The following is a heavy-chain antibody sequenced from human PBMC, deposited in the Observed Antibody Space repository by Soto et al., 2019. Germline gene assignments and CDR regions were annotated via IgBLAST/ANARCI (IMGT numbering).Heavy chain of an antibody. CDR2: IYHSGST. CDR1: GGSISSSSW. J-gene: IGHJ5*02. V-gene: IGHV4-4*02. CDR3: AGDRDSSSWYGLDP. D-gene: IGHD6-13*01. Sequence: SLTCAVSGGSISSSSWWSWVRQPPGKGLEWIGEIYHSGSTNYNPSLKSRVTISVDKYKNQFSLKLSSVTAADTAVYYCAGDRDSSSWYGLDPWGQGTLVTVSS.